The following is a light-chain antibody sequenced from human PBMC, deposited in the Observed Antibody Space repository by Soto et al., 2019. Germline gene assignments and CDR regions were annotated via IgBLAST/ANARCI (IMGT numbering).Light chain of an antibody. CDR1: QSVNFN. Sequence: EIVLTQSPAILSLSPGERATLSCRASQSVNFNLAWYQQKPGQAPRLLIYDASSRATGIPARFSGSGSGTDFTLTISSLEPEDFAVYYCQQRSIWPPLAFGGGTRVDIK. CDR3: QQRSIWPPLA. V-gene: IGKV3-11*01. J-gene: IGKJ4*01. CDR2: DAS.